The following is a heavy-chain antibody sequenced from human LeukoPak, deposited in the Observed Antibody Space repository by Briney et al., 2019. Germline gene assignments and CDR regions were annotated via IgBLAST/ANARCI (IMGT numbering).Heavy chain of an antibody. CDR1: GGSISSYY. Sequence: PSETLSLTCTVSGGSISSYYWSWIRQPPGKGLEWIGYIYYSGSTNYNPSLKSRVTISVDTSKNQFSLKLSSVTAADTAVYYCASTGGYGSGLNYFDYWGQGTLVTVSS. CDR3: ASTGGYGSGLNYFDY. V-gene: IGHV4-59*08. J-gene: IGHJ4*02. D-gene: IGHD3-10*01. CDR2: IYYSGST.